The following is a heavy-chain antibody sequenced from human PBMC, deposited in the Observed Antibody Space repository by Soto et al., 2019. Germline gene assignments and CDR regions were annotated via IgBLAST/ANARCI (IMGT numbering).Heavy chain of an antibody. CDR2: TYYRSNWYT. J-gene: IGHJ5*01. CDR1: GDSVSTNSAT. D-gene: IGHD2-8*01. V-gene: IGHV6-1*01. Sequence: QTLSLTCAISGDSVSTNSATCDWIRQSPSRGLEWLGRTYYRSNWYTDYAVSVKGRITISPDTSNNQLSLQLNSVTPDDTAVYYCARLIGDSWLDSWGQGTLVTVSS. CDR3: ARLIGDSWLDS.